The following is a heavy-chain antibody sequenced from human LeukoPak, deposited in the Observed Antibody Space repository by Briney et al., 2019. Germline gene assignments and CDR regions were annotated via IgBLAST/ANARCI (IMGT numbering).Heavy chain of an antibody. CDR3: ARDTLRGSYGSGSYYNPLGAFDI. J-gene: IGHJ3*02. Sequence: SETLSLTCTVSGGSISSYYWSWIRQPPGKGLEWIRYIYYSGSTNYNPSLKSRVTISVDTSKNQFSLKLSSVTAADTAMYYCARDTLRGSYGSGSYYNPLGAFDIWGQGTMVAVSS. D-gene: IGHD3-10*01. V-gene: IGHV4-59*01. CDR2: IYYSGST. CDR1: GGSISSYY.